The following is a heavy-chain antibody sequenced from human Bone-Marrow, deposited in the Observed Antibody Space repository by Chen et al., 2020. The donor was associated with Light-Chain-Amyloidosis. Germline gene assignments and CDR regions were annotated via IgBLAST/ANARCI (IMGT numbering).Heavy chain of an antibody. Sequence: GYTFPNFWIGWVRQMPGKGLEWMGVIYPDDSDARYSPSFEGQVTISADKSITTAYLQWRSLKASDTAMYYCARRRDGYNFDYWGQGTLVTVSS. V-gene: IGHV5-51*01. J-gene: IGHJ4*02. CDR1: GYTFPNFW. CDR3: ARRRDGYNFDY. CDR2: IYPDDSDA. D-gene: IGHD5-12*01.